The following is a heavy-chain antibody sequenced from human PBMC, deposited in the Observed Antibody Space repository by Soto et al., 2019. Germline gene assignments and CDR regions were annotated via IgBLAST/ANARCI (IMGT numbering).Heavy chain of an antibody. CDR3: AIGTFGRGRES. V-gene: IGHV3-23*01. J-gene: IGHJ4*02. CDR2: MSGSTGTT. D-gene: IGHD3-10*01. CDR1: GFSFSNYG. Sequence: EAQLLESGGGLVQPGGSLRLSCAVSGFSFSNYGLNCVRQAPGKGLEWVSGMSGSTGTTDYADSVKGRFTISRDNLKNTLYVQMNSLRGEDTAVYYCAIGTFGRGRESWGQGTLVAVSS.